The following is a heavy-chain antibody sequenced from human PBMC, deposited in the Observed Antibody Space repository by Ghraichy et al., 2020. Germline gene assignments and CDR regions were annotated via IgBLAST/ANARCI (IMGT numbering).Heavy chain of an antibody. V-gene: IGHV3-48*03. CDR1: GFTFSYYE. J-gene: IGHJ4*02. Sequence: GGSLRLSCVASGFTFSYYEMNWVRQAPGKGLEWVSYIDTSGPKIYYTDSVRGRFTISRDNAKNSLYLQMNSLRAEDTAIYYCARSPPRWGYAADYWGQGTLVTVSS. CDR3: ARSPPRWGYAADY. D-gene: IGHD3-16*01. CDR2: IDTSGPKI.